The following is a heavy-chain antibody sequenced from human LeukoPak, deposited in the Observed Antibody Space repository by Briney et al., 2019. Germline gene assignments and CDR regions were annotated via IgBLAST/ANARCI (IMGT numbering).Heavy chain of an antibody. J-gene: IGHJ4*02. Sequence: GGSLRLSCTASGFAFRSYEMNWVRQAPGKGLEGVSYINDGGSTIYYADSVKGRFTISRDDAKNSLYLQMNRLRAEDTAVYYCARDLAGDHYFDSWGQGTLVTVSS. CDR1: GFAFRSYE. CDR2: INDGGSTI. CDR3: ARDLAGDHYFDS. V-gene: IGHV3-48*03. D-gene: IGHD3-16*01.